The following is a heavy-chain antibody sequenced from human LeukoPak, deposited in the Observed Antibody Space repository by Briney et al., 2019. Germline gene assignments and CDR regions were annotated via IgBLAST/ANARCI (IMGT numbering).Heavy chain of an antibody. D-gene: IGHD5-12*01. CDR2: IYTSGST. J-gene: IGHJ4*02. V-gene: IGHV4-4*09. CDR3: ARHSAYSGYDYGNYY. CDR1: GGSISSYY. Sequence: SETLSLTCTVSGGSISSYYWSWIRQPPGEGLEWIGYIYTSGSTNYNPSLKSRVTISVDTAKNQFSLKLSSVTAADTAVYYCARHSAYSGYDYGNYYWGQGTLVTVSS.